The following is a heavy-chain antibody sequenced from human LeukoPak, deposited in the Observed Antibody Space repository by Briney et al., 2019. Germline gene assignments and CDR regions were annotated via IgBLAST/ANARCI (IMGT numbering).Heavy chain of an antibody. CDR1: GGSFSDYY. D-gene: IGHD2-8*01. CDR2: INHSGGT. V-gene: IGHV4-34*01. J-gene: IGHJ3*02. Sequence: PSETLSLTCAVYGGSFSDYYWSWIRQPPGKGLEWIGEINHSGGTNYNPSLKSRVTISIDTSKNQFSLKLSSVAAAATAVYYWARGRLMVYALRGDSDSFDIWGQGTMLTVSS. CDR3: ARGRLMVYALRGDSDSFDI.